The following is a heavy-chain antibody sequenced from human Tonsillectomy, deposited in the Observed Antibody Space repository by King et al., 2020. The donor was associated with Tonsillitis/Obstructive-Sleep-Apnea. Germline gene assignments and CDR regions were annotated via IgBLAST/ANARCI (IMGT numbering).Heavy chain of an antibody. J-gene: IGHJ3*02. V-gene: IGHV5-51*01. CDR2: IYPGDSDT. CDR3: ARKTIPDAFDI. CDR1: GYRFTNYW. Sequence: QLVQSGAEVKKPGESLKISCKASGYRFTNYWIGWVRQMPGEGLEWMGIIYPGDSDTRYSPSFQGQVTISADKSTRTAYVQWSSLEASDTAMYYCARKTIPDAFDIWGQGTMVTVSS. D-gene: IGHD2-21*01.